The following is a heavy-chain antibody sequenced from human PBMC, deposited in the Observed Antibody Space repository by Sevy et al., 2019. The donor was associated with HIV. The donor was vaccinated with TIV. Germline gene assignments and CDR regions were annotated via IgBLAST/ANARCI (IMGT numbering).Heavy chain of an antibody. D-gene: IGHD6-19*01. CDR2: ISDSGIDK. Sequence: GGSLRLSCAASGFTFSLYAMNWVRQAPGKGLEWVSSISDSGIDKYYADSMKGRFTISRDNAKNSLYLQINSLGVEDTAVYYCARPSSGWTAGDYWGQGTLVTVSS. J-gene: IGHJ4*02. CDR3: ARPSSGWTAGDY. CDR1: GFTFSLYA. V-gene: IGHV3-21*01.